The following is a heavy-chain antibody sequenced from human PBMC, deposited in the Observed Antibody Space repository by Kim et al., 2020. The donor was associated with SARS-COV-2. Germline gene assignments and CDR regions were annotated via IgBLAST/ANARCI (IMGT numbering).Heavy chain of an antibody. J-gene: IGHJ6*02. V-gene: IGHV3-9*01. D-gene: IGHD2-15*01. CDR3: AKGVVVAGDYYYYYGMDV. Sequence: GRFTISRDNAKNSLYLQMNSLRAEDTALYYCAKGVVVAGDYYYYYGMDVWGQGTTVTVSS.